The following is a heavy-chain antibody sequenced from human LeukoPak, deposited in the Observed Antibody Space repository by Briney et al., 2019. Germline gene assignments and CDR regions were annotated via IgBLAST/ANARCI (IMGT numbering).Heavy chain of an antibody. D-gene: IGHD4-17*01. CDR2: ISYDGSSK. CDR3: AKARYYGDYRPGGMDV. Sequence: GGSLRLSCAASGFTFSSYGMHWVRQAPGKGLEWVAVISYDGSSKYYADSVKGRFTISRDNSKNTLYLQMNSLRAEDTAVYYCAKARYYGDYRPGGMDVWGQGTTVTVSS. CDR1: GFTFSSYG. V-gene: IGHV3-30*18. J-gene: IGHJ6*02.